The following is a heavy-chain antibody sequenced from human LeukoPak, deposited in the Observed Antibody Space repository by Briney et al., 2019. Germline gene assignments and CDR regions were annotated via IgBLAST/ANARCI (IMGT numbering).Heavy chain of an antibody. D-gene: IGHD3-10*01. J-gene: IGHJ5*02. CDR1: GGSISSGSYY. Sequence: SQTLSLTCTVSGGSISSGSYYWSWIRQPAGKGLEWIGRIYTSGSTNYNPSLKSRVTISVDTSKNQFSLKLSSVTAADTAVYYCARDRGIPSGWFDPWGQGTLVTVSS. CDR3: ARDRGIPSGWFDP. CDR2: IYTSGST. V-gene: IGHV4-61*02.